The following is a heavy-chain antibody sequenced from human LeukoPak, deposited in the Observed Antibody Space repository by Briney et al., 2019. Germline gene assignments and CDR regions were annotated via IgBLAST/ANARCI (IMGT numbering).Heavy chain of an antibody. CDR1: GGSISSGSYY. D-gene: IGHD3-9*01. Sequence: PSETLSLTCTVSGGSISSGSYYWSWIRQPAGKGLEWIGRIYTSGSTNYNPSLKSRVTISVDTSKNQFSLKLSSVTAADTAVYYCARAGYYDILTGPYWGPNWFDPWGQGTLVTVSS. CDR3: ARAGYYDILTGPYWGPNWFDP. J-gene: IGHJ5*02. CDR2: IYTSGST. V-gene: IGHV4-61*02.